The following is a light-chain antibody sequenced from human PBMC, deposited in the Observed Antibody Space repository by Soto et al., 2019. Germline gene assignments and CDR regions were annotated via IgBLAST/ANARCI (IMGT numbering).Light chain of an antibody. V-gene: IGKV3-20*01. CDR3: QQFGTSPPKT. J-gene: IGKJ2*01. CDR1: ERVSSSY. CDR2: ATS. Sequence: VLTQSPDTLSLSPGERATLSYRASERVSSSYLAWYQQKFGQAPRLLLSATSRRAAGIPDRFSGSGSGTDFTLTINRVEPEDFGVYYCQQFGTSPPKTFGQGTKLEI.